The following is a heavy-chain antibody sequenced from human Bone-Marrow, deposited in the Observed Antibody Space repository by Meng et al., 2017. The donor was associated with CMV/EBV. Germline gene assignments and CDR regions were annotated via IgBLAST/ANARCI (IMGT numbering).Heavy chain of an antibody. Sequence: GGSLKISCAASGFTFSSYAMHWVRQAPGKGLEYVSAISSNGGSTYYADSVKGRFTISRDNSKNTLYLQMGSLRAEDMAVYYCARMKRDGYNYYYGMDVWGQGTTVTVSS. CDR1: GFTFSSYA. CDR2: ISSNGGST. D-gene: IGHD5-24*01. J-gene: IGHJ6*02. V-gene: IGHV3-64*02. CDR3: ARMKRDGYNYYYGMDV.